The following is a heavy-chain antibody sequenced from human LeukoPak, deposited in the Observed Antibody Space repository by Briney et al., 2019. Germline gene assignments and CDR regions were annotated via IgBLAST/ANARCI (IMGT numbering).Heavy chain of an antibody. CDR3: AREKGPANYYDSSDYDY. Sequence: PGGSLRLSCAASGFTFSRYWMHWVRQPPGKGLVWVSRINGDGSSSSYADSVKGRFTISRDNAKNTLYLQMNSLRGEDTAVYYCAREKGPANYYDSSDYDYWGQGILVTVSS. D-gene: IGHD3-22*01. CDR2: INGDGSSS. CDR1: GFTFSRYW. J-gene: IGHJ4*02. V-gene: IGHV3-74*01.